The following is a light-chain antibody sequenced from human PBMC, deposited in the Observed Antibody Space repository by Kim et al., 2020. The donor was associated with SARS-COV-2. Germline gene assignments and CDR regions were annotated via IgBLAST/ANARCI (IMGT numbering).Light chain of an antibody. CDR3: SSYAGSYTWV. V-gene: IGLV2-11*01. J-gene: IGLJ3*02. Sequence: GQSVTSSCPGTSSDVGRYNYVSWYQQHPGKAPKLMIYDVTKRPSGVPDRFSGSKSGNTASVTISGLQAEDETDYYCSSYAGSYTWVFGGGTKLTVL. CDR2: DVT. CDR1: SSDVGRYNY.